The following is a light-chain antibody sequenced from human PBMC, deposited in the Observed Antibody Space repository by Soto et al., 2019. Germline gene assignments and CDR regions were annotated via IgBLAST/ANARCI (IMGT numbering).Light chain of an antibody. CDR2: AAS. V-gene: IGKV1-12*01. Sequence: DIHMTQSPSTLSAFLRGTGTITLRASQSISNRLAWYQQKPGRAPKLLIYAASSLQSGVPSRFSGSGSGTDFTLTISSLQPEDFATYYCQQANSFPLTFGGGTQVEIK. CDR3: QQANSFPLT. J-gene: IGKJ4*01. CDR1: QSISNR.